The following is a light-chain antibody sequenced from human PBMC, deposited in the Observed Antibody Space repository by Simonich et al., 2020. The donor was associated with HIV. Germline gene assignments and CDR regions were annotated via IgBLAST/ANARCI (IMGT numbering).Light chain of an antibody. CDR1: SSDVGGSKF. Sequence: QSALTQPASVSGSPGQSITISCPGTSSDVGGSKFVSWYQQHPGKAPKLISYDVSTRPSGVSYRFSGSRSGNTASLTISGLQPEDEADYYCSSYTGSSTLVVFGGGTKLTVL. CDR2: DVS. J-gene: IGLJ2*01. CDR3: SSYTGSSTLVV. V-gene: IGLV2-14*03.